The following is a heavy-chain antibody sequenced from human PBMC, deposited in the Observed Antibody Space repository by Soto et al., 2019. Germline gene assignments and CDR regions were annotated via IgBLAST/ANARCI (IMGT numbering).Heavy chain of an antibody. CDR3: ASAPGIAAAGTDY. D-gene: IGHD6-13*01. CDR2: ISYDGSNK. CDR1: GFTFRSYA. Sequence: GGSLRLSCAASGFTFRSYAMHWVRQAPGKGLEWVAVISYDGSNKYYADSVKGRFTISRDNSKNTLYLQMNSLRAEDTAVYYCASAPGIAAAGTDYWGQGTLVTVSS. V-gene: IGHV3-30-3*01. J-gene: IGHJ4*02.